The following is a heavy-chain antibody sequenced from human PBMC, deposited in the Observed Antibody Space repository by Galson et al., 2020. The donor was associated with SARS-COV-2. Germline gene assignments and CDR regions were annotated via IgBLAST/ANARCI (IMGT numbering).Heavy chain of an antibody. Sequence: GGSLRLSCRGSGFTFSNYWMNWVCQAPGQGLEWVANIKQYGSERYYVESVKGRFTISRDNAQNSLYLQMDSLRDDDTAVYFCARGSRFYDFWSGRAEYFQHWGLGTLVTVSS. D-gene: IGHD3-3*01. CDR3: ARGSRFYDFWSGRAEYFQH. CDR2: IKQYGSER. J-gene: IGHJ1*01. V-gene: IGHV3-7*01. CDR1: GFTFSNYW.